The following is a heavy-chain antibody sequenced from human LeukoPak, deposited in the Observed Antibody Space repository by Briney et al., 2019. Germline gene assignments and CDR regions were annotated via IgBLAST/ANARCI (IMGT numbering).Heavy chain of an antibody. J-gene: IGHJ4*02. CDR3: ARGQAVPAAIPFDY. V-gene: IGHV4-4*07. D-gene: IGHD2-2*02. Sequence: SSETLPLTCTVSGGSISSYYWSWIRQPAGKGLEWIGRIYTSGSTNYNPSLKSRVTMSVDTSKNQFSLKLSSVTAADTAVYYCARGQAVPAAIPFDYWGQGTLVTVSS. CDR1: GGSISSYY. CDR2: IYTSGST.